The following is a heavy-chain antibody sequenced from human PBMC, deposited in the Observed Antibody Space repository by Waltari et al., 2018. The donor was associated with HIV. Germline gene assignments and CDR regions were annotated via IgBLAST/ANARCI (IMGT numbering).Heavy chain of an antibody. V-gene: IGHV3-33*01. CDR2: IGHDGSKK. Sequence: QVQLVESGGGVVRPGRSLRLSCAASGFSVSRYGMHWVRQAPGKGREWVAVIGHDGSKKYYAGSVKGRFTVSRDTSKNTLYLEMNRLRAEDTAVYHCARDPGTLLIAVAGAFDYWGPGIPVTVSS. J-gene: IGHJ4*02. CDR1: GFSVSRYG. CDR3: ARDPGTLLIAVAGAFDY. D-gene: IGHD6-19*01.